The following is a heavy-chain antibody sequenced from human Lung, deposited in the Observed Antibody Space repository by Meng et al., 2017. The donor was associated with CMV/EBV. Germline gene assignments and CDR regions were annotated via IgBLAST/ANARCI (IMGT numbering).Heavy chain of an antibody. V-gene: IGHV1-2*02. D-gene: IGHD1-26*01. CDR3: ARGRYIRVGATVDY. J-gene: IGHJ4*01. Sequence: SVXVSXXASGYTFTGYYMHWVRQAPGQGLEWMGWINPNSGGTNYAQKFQGRVTMTRDTSISTAYMELSRLRSDDTAVYYCARGRYIRVGATVDYWGQGTXVTVSS. CDR2: INPNSGGT. CDR1: GYTFTGYY.